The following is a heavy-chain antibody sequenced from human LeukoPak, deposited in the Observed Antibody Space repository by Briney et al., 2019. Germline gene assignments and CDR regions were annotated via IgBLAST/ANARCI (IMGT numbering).Heavy chain of an antibody. CDR3: ARRVGARATNWFDP. Sequence: PSETLSLTCTVSGGSISSSSYYWGWIRQPPGKGLEWIGSIYYSGSTYYNPSLKSRVTTSVDTSKNQFSLKLSSVTAADTAVYYCARRVGARATNWFDPWGQGTLVTVSS. J-gene: IGHJ5*02. V-gene: IGHV4-39*01. CDR1: GGSISSSSYY. CDR2: IYYSGST. D-gene: IGHD1-26*01.